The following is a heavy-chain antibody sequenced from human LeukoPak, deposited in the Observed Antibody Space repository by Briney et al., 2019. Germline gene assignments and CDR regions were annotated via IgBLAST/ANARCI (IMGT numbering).Heavy chain of an antibody. V-gene: IGHV4-34*01. J-gene: IGHJ3*02. Sequence: SETLSLTCAVYGGSFSGYYWSWIRQPPGKGLEWIGEINHSGSTNYNPSLKSRVTISVDTSKNQFSLKLSSVTAADTAVYYCARGGHSSSWYRDAFDICGQGTMVTVSS. D-gene: IGHD6-13*01. CDR3: ARGGHSSSWYRDAFDI. CDR2: INHSGST. CDR1: GGSFSGYY.